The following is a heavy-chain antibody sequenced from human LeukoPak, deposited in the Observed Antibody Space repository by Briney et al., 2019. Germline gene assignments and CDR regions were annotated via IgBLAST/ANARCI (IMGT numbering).Heavy chain of an antibody. CDR3: VKERDRGIEVADDFDY. J-gene: IGHJ4*02. Sequence: GGSLRLSCAASGFTFNDYAMDWVRQVPGKGLEWVSGISWNSDIIAYADSVKGRFTISRDNSQNTLFLQMNSLRDEDTAVYYCVKERDRGIEVADDFDYWGQGTLVTVSS. V-gene: IGHV3-9*01. D-gene: IGHD6-19*01. CDR1: GFTFNDYA. CDR2: ISWNSDII.